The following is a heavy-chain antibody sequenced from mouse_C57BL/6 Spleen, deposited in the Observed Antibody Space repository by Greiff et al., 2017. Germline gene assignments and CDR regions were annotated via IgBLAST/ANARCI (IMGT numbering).Heavy chain of an antibody. CDR3: AKAEDGYYAMDY. D-gene: IGHD2-3*01. CDR1: GFSLTSYG. J-gene: IGHJ4*01. Sequence: QVQLQQSGPGLVQPSQSLSITCTVSGFSLTSYGVHWVRQSPGKGLEWLGVIWRGGSTDYNAAFMSRLSTTKDNSKSQVFFKMNSLQADDTAIYNCAKAEDGYYAMDYWGQGTSVTVSS. CDR2: IWRGGST. V-gene: IGHV2-5*01.